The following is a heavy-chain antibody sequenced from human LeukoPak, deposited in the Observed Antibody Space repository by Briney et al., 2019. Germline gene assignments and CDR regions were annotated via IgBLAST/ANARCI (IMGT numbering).Heavy chain of an antibody. Sequence: GGSLRLSCAASGFTFSSYSMNWVRQAPGKGLEWVSSISSSSSYIYYADSVKGRFTISRDNAKNSLYLQMNSLRAEDTAVYYCASSPRNYYDSTFFDYWGQGTLVTVSS. CDR1: GFTFSSYS. CDR2: ISSSSSYI. D-gene: IGHD3-22*01. CDR3: ASSPRNYYDSTFFDY. J-gene: IGHJ4*02. V-gene: IGHV3-21*01.